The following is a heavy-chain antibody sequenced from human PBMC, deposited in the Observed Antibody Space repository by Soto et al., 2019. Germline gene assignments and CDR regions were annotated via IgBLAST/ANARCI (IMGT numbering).Heavy chain of an antibody. CDR2: ISGYNGAT. V-gene: IGHV1-18*01. Sequence: QLQLVQSGAEVKKPGASVKVSCKASGYTLTSYGITWVRQAPGQGLEWMGWISGYNGATNYAYKLQGRVTMTTDTSTNTAYMELRSLRPDDTAVYYCATFYSHGWPRGNLDQCGQGTLVTVSS. J-gene: IGHJ4*02. CDR1: GYTLTSYG. D-gene: IGHD6-19*01. CDR3: ATFYSHGWPRGNLDQ.